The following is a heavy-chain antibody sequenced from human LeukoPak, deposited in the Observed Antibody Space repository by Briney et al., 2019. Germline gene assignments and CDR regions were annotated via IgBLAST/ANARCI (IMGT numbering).Heavy chain of an antibody. CDR3: ARWRGVVPAANGGPE. V-gene: IGHV1-8*01. J-gene: IGHJ4*02. D-gene: IGHD2-2*01. CDR2: MNPNSGNT. Sequence: ASVKVSCKASGYTFTSYDINWVRQATGQGLEWMGWMNPNSGNTGYAQKFQGRVTMTRNTSISTAYMELSSLRSEDTAAYYCARWRGVVPAANGGPEWGQGTLVTVSS. CDR1: GYTFTSYD.